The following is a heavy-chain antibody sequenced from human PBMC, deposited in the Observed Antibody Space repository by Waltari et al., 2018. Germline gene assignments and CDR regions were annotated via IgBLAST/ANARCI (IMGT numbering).Heavy chain of an antibody. J-gene: IGHJ4*02. CDR2: INIRGTSR. CDR1: GFTFSNSA. CDR3: AKEESPNDY. Sequence: EVQLLESGGGLVQPGGSLRLSCAVSGFTFSNSAMTWVRQAPGKGLEWVSSINIRGTSRFYADSVKGRFTISRDNSKNTLYLQMNSLRAEDTAVYYCAKEESPNDYWGQGTLVTVSS. V-gene: IGHV3-23*01.